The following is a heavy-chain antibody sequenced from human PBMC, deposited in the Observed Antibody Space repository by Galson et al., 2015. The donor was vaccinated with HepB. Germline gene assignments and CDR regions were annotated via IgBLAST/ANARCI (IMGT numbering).Heavy chain of an antibody. Sequence: SLRLSCAASGFTFSSYWMSWVRQAPGKGLEWVANIKQDGSEKYYVDSVKGRFTISRDNAKNSLYLQMNSLRAEDTAVYYCARGEAASDIQYNWFDPWGQGTLVTVSS. CDR2: IKQDGSEK. CDR1: GFTFSSYW. J-gene: IGHJ5*02. V-gene: IGHV3-7*03. CDR3: ARGEAASDIQYNWFDP. D-gene: IGHD5-24*01.